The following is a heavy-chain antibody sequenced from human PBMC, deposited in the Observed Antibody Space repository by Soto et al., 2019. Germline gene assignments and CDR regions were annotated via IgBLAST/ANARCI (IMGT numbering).Heavy chain of an antibody. D-gene: IGHD3-10*01. CDR1: GFSLSTSGVG. Sequence: QITLKESGPTLVKPTQTLTLTCTFSGFSLSTSGVGVGWIRQPPGKALEGLALIYGNDDKRYSTSLKNRLTIAKDTSTNQVVITMTNMDPVDTATYYCTHSGVTYYYGPGNDYAMNHWGQGSLVTVSS. V-gene: IGHV2-5*01. CDR3: THSGVTYYYGPGNDYAMNH. J-gene: IGHJ4*02. CDR2: IYGNDDK.